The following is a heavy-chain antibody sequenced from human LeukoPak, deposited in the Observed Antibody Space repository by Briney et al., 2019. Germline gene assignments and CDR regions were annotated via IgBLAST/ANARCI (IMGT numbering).Heavy chain of an antibody. Sequence: SETLSLTCTVSGGSISSGDYYWSWIRQPPGKGLEWIGYIYYSGSTYYNPSLKSRFTISVDTSKNQFSLKLSSVTAADTAVYYCARSIAVASVPFDPWGQGTLVTVSS. J-gene: IGHJ5*02. CDR2: IYYSGST. V-gene: IGHV4-30-4*08. CDR3: ARSIAVASVPFDP. D-gene: IGHD6-19*01. CDR1: GGSISSGDYY.